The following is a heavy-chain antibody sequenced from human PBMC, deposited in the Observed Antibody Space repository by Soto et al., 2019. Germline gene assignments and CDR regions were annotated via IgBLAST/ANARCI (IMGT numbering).Heavy chain of an antibody. D-gene: IGHD3-3*01. CDR2: IRSKAYGGTT. V-gene: IGHV3-49*03. CDR1: GFTFGDYA. Sequence: GGSLRLSCTASGFTFGDYAMSWFRQAPGKGLEWVGFIRSKAYGGTTEYAASVKGRFTISRDDSKSIAYLQMNSLKTEDTAVYYCTGVGNSGVVILTGNWFDPWGQGTLVTVSS. J-gene: IGHJ5*02. CDR3: TGVGNSGVVILTGNWFDP.